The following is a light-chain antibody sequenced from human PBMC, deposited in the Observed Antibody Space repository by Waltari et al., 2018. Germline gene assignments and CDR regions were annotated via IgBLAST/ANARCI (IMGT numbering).Light chain of an antibody. CDR3: QTWRTGIQV. CDR1: SGPSRYA. CDR2: VNSDASH. V-gene: IGLV4-69*01. Sequence: QIVLTQSPPASASLGASAKLTCTLSSGPSRYAIAWHQQQPEKGPRSSMKVNSDASHKKGDGFPDRFAGCSSGTKRYLTIASLQSEDEADYYCQTWRTGIQVFGGGNKLTVL. J-gene: IGLJ2*01.